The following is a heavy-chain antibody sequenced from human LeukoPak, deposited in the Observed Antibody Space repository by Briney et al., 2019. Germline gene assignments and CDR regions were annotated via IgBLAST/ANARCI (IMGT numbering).Heavy chain of an antibody. CDR1: GFTVSSNY. Sequence: PGGSLRLSCAASGFTVSSNYMSWVRQAPGKGLEWVSVIYSGGSTYYADSVKGRFTISRDISKNTLYLQMHSPRAEDTAVYYCARSLGYCSGGSCYNWFDPWGQGTLVTVSS. CDR3: ARSLGYCSGGSCYNWFDP. D-gene: IGHD2-15*01. CDR2: IYSGGST. V-gene: IGHV3-66*01. J-gene: IGHJ5*02.